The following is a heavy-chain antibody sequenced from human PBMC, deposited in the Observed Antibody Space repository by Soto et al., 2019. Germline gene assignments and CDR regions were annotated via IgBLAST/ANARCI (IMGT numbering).Heavy chain of an antibody. J-gene: IGHJ6*02. CDR2: ISAYNGNT. D-gene: IGHD3-10*01. V-gene: IGHV1-18*01. CDR3: ARLVGSYYGMDV. CDR1: GYTFRSYG. Sequence: ASVKVSCDASGYTFRSYGISLVRQAPGQGLEWMGWISAYNGNTNYAQKLQGRVTMTTDASTSTAYMELRSLRSDDTAVYYCARLVGSYYGMDVWGQGTTVTVSS.